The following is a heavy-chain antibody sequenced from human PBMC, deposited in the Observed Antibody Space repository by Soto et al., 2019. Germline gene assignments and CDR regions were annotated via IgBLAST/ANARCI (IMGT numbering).Heavy chain of an antibody. V-gene: IGHV1-69*12. Sequence: QVQLVQSGAEVKKPGSSVKVSCKASGGTFSSYAISWVRQAPGQGLEWMGGIIPIFGTANYAQKFQGRVTIXXDXSXXTAYMELSSLRSEDTAVYYCARREEWELLGDAFDIWGQGTMVTVSS. J-gene: IGHJ3*02. CDR3: ARREEWELLGDAFDI. CDR2: IIPIFGTA. CDR1: GGTFSSYA. D-gene: IGHD1-26*01.